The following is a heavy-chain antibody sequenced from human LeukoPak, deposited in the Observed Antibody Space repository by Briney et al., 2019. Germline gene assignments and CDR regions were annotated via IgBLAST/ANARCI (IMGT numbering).Heavy chain of an antibody. J-gene: IGHJ4*02. CDR2: VYHSGST. V-gene: IGHV4-38-2*01. CDR1: GYSISSGYY. D-gene: IGHD1-26*01. Sequence: PSETLSLTCAVSGYSISSGYYWGWIRQPPGKGLEWIGNVYHSGSTYKNPSLKSRVSIALDTSNNQFSLKLTSVTAADTAIYYCARLSGAPVRRHIYHFDYWGQGTLVTVSS. CDR3: ARLSGAPVRRHIYHFDY.